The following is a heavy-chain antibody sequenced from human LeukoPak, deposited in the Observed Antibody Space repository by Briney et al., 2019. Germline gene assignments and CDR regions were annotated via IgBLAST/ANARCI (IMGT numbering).Heavy chain of an antibody. CDR3: TSPSGYSGY. V-gene: IGHV3-73*01. CDR2: IRSKANSYAT. D-gene: IGHD5-12*01. CDR1: GFTFSGSA. J-gene: IGHJ4*02. Sequence: GGSLKLSCAASGFTFSGSAMHWVRQASGKGLGWVGRIRSKANSYATAYAASVKGRFTISRDDSKNTAYLQMNSLKTEDTAVYYCTSPSGYSGYWGQGTLVTVSS.